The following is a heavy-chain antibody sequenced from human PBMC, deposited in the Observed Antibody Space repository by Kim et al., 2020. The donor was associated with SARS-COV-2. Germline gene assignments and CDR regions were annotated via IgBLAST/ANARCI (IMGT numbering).Heavy chain of an antibody. CDR1: GFTFSGSI. V-gene: IGHV3-73*01. CDR3: AAYFDSSGYC. Sequence: GGSLRLSCAASGFTFSGSIMNWVRQASGKGLEWVGRIGSKANSYATACAASVEGRFSISRDDSKNTAYLQMNSLKTEDTAVYYCAAYFDSSGYCWGQGTLVTVSS. D-gene: IGHD3-22*01. CDR2: IGSKANSYAT. J-gene: IGHJ4*02.